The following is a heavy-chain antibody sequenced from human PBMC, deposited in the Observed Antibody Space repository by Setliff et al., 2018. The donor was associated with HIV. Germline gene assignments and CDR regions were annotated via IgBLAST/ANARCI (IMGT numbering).Heavy chain of an antibody. V-gene: IGHV5-51*01. CDR2: IYPGDSDT. Sequence: PGESLKISCKGSGYGFNIYWIGWVRQMPGKGLEWMGIIYPGDSDTIYSPSFQGQVTISVDKSITTAYLQWSSLKASDTAMYYCARLSRHYSDSTAYHDAFDVWGQGTKVTVSS. CDR3: ARLSRHYSDSTAYHDAFDV. D-gene: IGHD3-22*01. J-gene: IGHJ3*01. CDR1: GYGFNIYW.